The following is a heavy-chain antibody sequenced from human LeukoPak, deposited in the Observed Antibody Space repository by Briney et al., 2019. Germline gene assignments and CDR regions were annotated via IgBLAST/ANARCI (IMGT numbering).Heavy chain of an antibody. J-gene: IGHJ4*02. Sequence: GGSLRLSCAASGFTFSSYGMHWVRQAPGKGLEWVAFIRYDGSNKYYADSVKGRFTISRDNSKNTLYLQMNSLRAEDTAVYYCAKHDLSSSWFEDYWGQGTLVTVSS. V-gene: IGHV3-30*02. CDR1: GFTFSSYG. CDR2: IRYDGSNK. CDR3: AKHDLSSSWFEDY. D-gene: IGHD6-13*01.